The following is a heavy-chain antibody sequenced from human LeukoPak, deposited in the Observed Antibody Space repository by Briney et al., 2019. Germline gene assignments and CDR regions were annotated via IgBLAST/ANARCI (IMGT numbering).Heavy chain of an antibody. J-gene: IGHJ4*02. D-gene: IGHD3-22*01. CDR2: IHTSGST. CDR1: GVSISSYY. CDR3: ARDQYYYDSSGYLTFDY. V-gene: IGHV4-4*07. Sequence: SESLSLTCTVSGVSISSYYWSWIRQPAGKGLEWIGRIHTSGSTNYNPSLKSRVTMSVDTSKNQFSLKLSSVTAADTAVYYCARDQYYYDSSGYLTFDYWGQGTLVTVSS.